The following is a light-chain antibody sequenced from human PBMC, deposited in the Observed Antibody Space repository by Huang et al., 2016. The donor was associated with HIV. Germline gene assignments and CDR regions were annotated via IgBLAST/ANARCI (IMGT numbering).Light chain of an antibody. J-gene: IGKJ4*01. CDR1: QTIGTY. V-gene: IGKV3-11*01. CDR2: DGS. Sequence: EVVLTQSPPTLSRFPGETATLSCRASQTIGTYVAWYQQSPGQGPRLLIYDGSMRAAGVPARISGAGSGTTFTLSISGLESEDFGVYYCQQRRSWPLTFGGGTKVEV. CDR3: QQRRSWPLT.